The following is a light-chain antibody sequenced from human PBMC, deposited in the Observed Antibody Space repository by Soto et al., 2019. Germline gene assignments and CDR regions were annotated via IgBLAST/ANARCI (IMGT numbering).Light chain of an antibody. V-gene: IGKV3-20*01. CDR1: QSVSSSY. Sequence: EIVLTQSPGTLSLSPGERATLSCRASQSVSSSYLAWYQQKPGQAPRLLIYGATSRAAGIPDRFSGSGSGTDFTLTISRLEPEDFAVYYCQHYGNSLTFGGGTKVDIK. CDR3: QHYGNSLT. CDR2: GAT. J-gene: IGKJ4*01.